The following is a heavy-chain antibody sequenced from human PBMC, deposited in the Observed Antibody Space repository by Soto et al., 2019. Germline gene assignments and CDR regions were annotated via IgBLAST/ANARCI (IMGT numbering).Heavy chain of an antibody. J-gene: IGHJ4*02. CDR2: IIPLFGTT. CDR3: ARDLGSGYDPGDY. D-gene: IGHD5-12*01. CDR1: GDTFSGYS. Sequence: QVQLVQSGAEVKMPGSSVKVSCKASGDTFSGYSISWVRQAPGQGLEWMGGIIPLFGTTNYAQRFQGRVTITADKSTSTAYMELSSLKSEDTAIYYCARDLGSGYDPGDYWGQGTLVTVSS. V-gene: IGHV1-69*14.